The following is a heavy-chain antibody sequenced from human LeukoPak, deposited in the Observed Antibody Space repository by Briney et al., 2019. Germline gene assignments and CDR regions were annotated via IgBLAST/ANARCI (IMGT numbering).Heavy chain of an antibody. J-gene: IGHJ4*02. D-gene: IGHD1-26*01. CDR2: FYYSGST. CDR1: GGSVSSYY. Sequence: PSETLSLTCTASGGSVSSYYWSWIRQPPGKGLEWIGYFYYSGSTNYNPALKSRVTISVDTSKNQFSLKLSSVTAADTAVYYCARLNSGSYWYYFDYWGQGTLVTVSS. CDR3: ARLNSGSYWYYFDY. V-gene: IGHV4-59*08.